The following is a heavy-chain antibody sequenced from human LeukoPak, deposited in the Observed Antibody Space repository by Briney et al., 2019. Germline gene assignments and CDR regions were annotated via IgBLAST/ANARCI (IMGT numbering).Heavy chain of an antibody. CDR3: ATKLHGDYFDY. J-gene: IGHJ4*02. CDR1: GYSFANYW. D-gene: IGHD4-17*01. CDR2: IYPGDSDA. V-gene: IGHV5-51*01. Sequence: GESLKISCKGSGYSFANYWIGWVRQMPGKGLESMGFIYPGDSDARYSPSFQGQVTLSADKSINTAYLQWSSLRASDTAMYYCATKLHGDYFDYWGQGSLVTVSS.